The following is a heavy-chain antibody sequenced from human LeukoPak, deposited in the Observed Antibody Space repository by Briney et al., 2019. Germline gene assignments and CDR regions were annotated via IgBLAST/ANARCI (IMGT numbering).Heavy chain of an antibody. Sequence: SETLSLTCTVSGYSFSSGCYYWSWIRQLPGKGLEWIGHMSYTDTTYSNPSLKSRVTRSVDTSKNQFSLNLSSVTAADTAVYYCARGVVLRGLTDYFDYWGQGTLVTVSS. CDR2: MSYTDTT. J-gene: IGHJ4*02. CDR1: GYSFSSGCYY. V-gene: IGHV4-31*03. D-gene: IGHD3-10*01. CDR3: ARGVVLRGLTDYFDY.